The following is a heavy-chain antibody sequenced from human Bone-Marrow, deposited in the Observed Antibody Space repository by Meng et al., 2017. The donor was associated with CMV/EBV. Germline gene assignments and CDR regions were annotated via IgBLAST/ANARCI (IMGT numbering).Heavy chain of an antibody. CDR3: ARDQVRYGGNFLDFQH. V-gene: IGHV3-53*05. J-gene: IGHJ1*01. CDR1: GFTVSSNY. CDR2: IYSGGST. D-gene: IGHD4-23*01. Sequence: GESLKISCAASGFTVSSNYMSWVRQAPGKGLEWVSVIYSGGSTYYADSVKGRFTISRDNSKNTLYLQMNSLRAEDTAVYYCARDQVRYGGNFLDFQHWGQGTLVTVSS.